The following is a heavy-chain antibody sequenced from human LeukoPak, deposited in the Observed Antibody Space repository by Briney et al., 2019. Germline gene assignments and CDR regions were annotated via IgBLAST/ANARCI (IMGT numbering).Heavy chain of an antibody. CDR3: ARDMNPTVFDF. Sequence: GGSLRLSCAASGFTFTSHWMHWVRQTPGKGLVWVSGIKNYGNDTAYADSVKGRLTISRDNAKNTLYLQMDSLRAEDTAVYYCARDMNPTVFDFWGQGTLVTVSS. CDR2: IKNYGNDT. D-gene: IGHD3-16*01. V-gene: IGHV3-74*01. J-gene: IGHJ4*02. CDR1: GFTFTSHW.